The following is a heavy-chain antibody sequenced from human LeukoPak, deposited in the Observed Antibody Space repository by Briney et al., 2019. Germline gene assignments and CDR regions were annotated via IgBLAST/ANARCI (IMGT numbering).Heavy chain of an antibody. V-gene: IGHV4-39*07. Sequence: PSETLSLTCTVSGGSISSSSYYWGWIRQPPGKGLEWIGSIYYSGSTNYNPSLKSRVTISVDTSKNQFSLKLSSVTAADTAVYYCARDVVGLWSLWGRGTLVTVSS. CDR3: ARDVVGLWSL. CDR1: GGSISSSSYY. CDR2: IYYSGST. J-gene: IGHJ2*01. D-gene: IGHD5-18*01.